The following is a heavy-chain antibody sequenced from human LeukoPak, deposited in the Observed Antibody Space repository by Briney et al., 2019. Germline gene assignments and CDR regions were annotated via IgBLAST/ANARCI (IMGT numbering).Heavy chain of an antibody. CDR3: ARGHRSSSAYHCNAMDV. J-gene: IGHJ6*02. Sequence: SQTLSLTCTVSGGSISSGSYWWSWIRQHPEEGLEWIGYVYYSGSTYYNPSLKSRVSISVDTSENRFSLTLTSLTAADTAVYYCARGHRSSSAYHCNAMDVWGQGTTVTVSS. D-gene: IGHD3-16*01. CDR2: VYYSGST. CDR1: GGSISSGSYW. V-gene: IGHV4-31*03.